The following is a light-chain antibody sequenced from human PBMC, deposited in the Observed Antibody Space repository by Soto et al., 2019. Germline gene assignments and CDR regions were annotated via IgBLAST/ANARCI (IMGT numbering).Light chain of an antibody. CDR1: SSDVGGYNH. V-gene: IGLV2-14*01. J-gene: IGLJ2*01. Sequence: QSVLTQPASVSGSPGQSITISCTGTSSDVGGYNHVSWYQQHPGKAPKLMIYAVSNRPSGVSNRFSASKSGNTASLTISGLQAEDDADYYCSSYTSSSTLVFGGGTKLTVL. CDR3: SSYTSSSTLV. CDR2: AVS.